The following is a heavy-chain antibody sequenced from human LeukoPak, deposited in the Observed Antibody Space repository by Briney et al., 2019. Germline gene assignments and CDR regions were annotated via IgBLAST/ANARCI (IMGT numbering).Heavy chain of an antibody. J-gene: IGHJ4*02. V-gene: IGHV3-21*01. D-gene: IGHD1-14*01. Sequence: GGSLRLSCAASGFTFSSYTMSWVREAPGKGLEWVAYISSSINYIYHADSIKGRFTISRDDAQNSVYLQMNSLKDEDTAVYYCARSRTSSPYDKNLNFWGQGTLVIVYS. CDR2: ISSSINYI. CDR3: ARSRTSSPYDKNLNF. CDR1: GFTFSSYT.